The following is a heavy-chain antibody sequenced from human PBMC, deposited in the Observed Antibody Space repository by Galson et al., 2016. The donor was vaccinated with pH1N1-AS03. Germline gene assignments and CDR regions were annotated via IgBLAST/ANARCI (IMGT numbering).Heavy chain of an antibody. CDR2: IYPGDSDT. CDR1: GSIFTSYW. CDR3: ARQVRDGYNDYFDY. V-gene: IGHV5-51*01. Sequence: QSGAEVTKPGESLKISCKTSGSIFTSYWVAWVRHMPGKGLKWMGIIYPGDSDTRYSPSFQGQVTISADRSINTAYLQWSSLMASDTAIYYCARQVRDGYNDYFDYWGQGILVTVSS. J-gene: IGHJ4*02. D-gene: IGHD5-24*01.